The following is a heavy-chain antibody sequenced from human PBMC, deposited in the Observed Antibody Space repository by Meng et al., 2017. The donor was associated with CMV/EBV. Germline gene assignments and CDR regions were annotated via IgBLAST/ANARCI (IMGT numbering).Heavy chain of an antibody. D-gene: IGHD2-2*01. V-gene: IGHV1-46*01. J-gene: IGHJ2*01. Sequence: SGYTLSHYWMHWVRQAHGQGLEWVGRSNPSGGSTTYAQKCQGRVVLTRDTFTSTVYMDLSSLRSEDRAVYYCARSGSTTSQKPGYFDLWGRGTLVTVSS. CDR2: SNPSGGST. CDR1: GYTLSHYW. CDR3: ARSGSTTSQKPGYFDL.